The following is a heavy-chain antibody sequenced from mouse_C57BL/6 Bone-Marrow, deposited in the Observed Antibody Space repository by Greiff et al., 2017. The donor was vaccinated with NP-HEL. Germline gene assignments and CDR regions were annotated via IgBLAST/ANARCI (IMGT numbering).Heavy chain of an antibody. CDR1: GFNIKDDY. J-gene: IGHJ4*01. CDR2: IDPENGDT. D-gene: IGHD2-5*01. CDR3: ATAYYSNYVPYWDMDY. V-gene: IGHV14-4*01. Sequence: VQLQQSGAELVRPGASVKLSCTASGFNIKDDYMHWVKQRPEQGLEWIGWIDPENGDTEYASKFKGKATITADTSSTTVYLQLSSLTSEDTAVYYCATAYYSNYVPYWDMDYWGQGTTVTVSS.